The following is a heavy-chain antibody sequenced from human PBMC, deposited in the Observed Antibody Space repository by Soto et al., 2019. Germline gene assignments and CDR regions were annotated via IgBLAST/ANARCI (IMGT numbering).Heavy chain of an antibody. V-gene: IGHV4-31*03. J-gene: IGHJ3*02. CDR2: IYYSGST. D-gene: IGHD3-10*01. CDR3: ARDSHGSGSPFI. CDR1: GGSISSGGYY. Sequence: QVQLQESGPGLVKPSQTLSLTCTVSGGSISSGGYYWSWIRQHPGKGLEWIGYIYYSGSTYYNPSLKRRGTISVDTSKTQFSLKLSSVTAADTAVYYCARDSHGSGSPFIWGQGTMVTVSS.